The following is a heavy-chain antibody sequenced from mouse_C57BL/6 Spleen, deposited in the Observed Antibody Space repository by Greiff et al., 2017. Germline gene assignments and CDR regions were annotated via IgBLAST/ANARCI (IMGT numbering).Heavy chain of an antibody. CDR2: ILPSIGRT. V-gene: IGHV15-2*01. J-gene: IGHJ1*03. Sequence: VQLQQSGSELRSPGSSVKLSCKDFDSEVFPIAYMSWVRQKPGHGFEWIGGILPSIGRTIYGEKFEDKATLDADTLSNTAYLELNSLTSEDSAIYYCARGGGNYSSYWYFDVWGTGTTVTVSS. CDR1: DSEVFPIAY. CDR3: ARGGGNYSSYWYFDV. D-gene: IGHD2-1*01.